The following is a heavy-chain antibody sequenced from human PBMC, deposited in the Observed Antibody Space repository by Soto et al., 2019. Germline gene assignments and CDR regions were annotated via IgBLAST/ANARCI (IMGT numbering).Heavy chain of an antibody. V-gene: IGHV1-46*01. D-gene: IGHD2-15*01. CDR3: ARDGAVRGYYYYGMDV. J-gene: IGHJ6*02. CDR1: GYTFTSYY. CDR2: INPSGGST. Sequence: ASLKVSCKASGYTFTSYYMHWVRQAPGQGLEWMGIINPSGGSTSYAQKFQGRVTMTRDTSTSTVYMELSSLRSEDTAVYYCARDGAVRGYYYYGMDVWGQGTTVNVSS.